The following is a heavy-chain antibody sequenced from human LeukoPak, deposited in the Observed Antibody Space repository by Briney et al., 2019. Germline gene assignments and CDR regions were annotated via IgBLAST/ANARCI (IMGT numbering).Heavy chain of an antibody. CDR1: GYTFYNYA. CDR3: AKYGSGQLWLLGWYFDF. Sequence: GGSLRLSCAASGYTFYNYAVTWVRQAPGKGREWVSSISHDGASTHYADSVKGRFTISRDNSKNTVFLQMDSLRAEDTAVYFCAKYGSGQLWLLGWYFDFWGRGTLVSVSS. D-gene: IGHD3-16*01. J-gene: IGHJ2*01. V-gene: IGHV3-23*01. CDR2: ISHDGAST.